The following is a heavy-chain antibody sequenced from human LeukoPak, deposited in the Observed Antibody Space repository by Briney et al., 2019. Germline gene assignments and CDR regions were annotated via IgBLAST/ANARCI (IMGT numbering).Heavy chain of an antibody. CDR2: ITSSGTYI. J-gene: IGHJ6*03. CDR1: GFTVSSNY. Sequence: GGSLRLSCAASGFTVSSNYMNWVRQAPGKGLEWVSSITSSGTYIYYADSVKGRFTISRDNAKNSLYLQMNSLRPEDTAVYYCARDPYSGSYGDYYYYYMDVWGKGTTVTISS. CDR3: ARDPYSGSYGDYYYYYMDV. D-gene: IGHD1-26*01. V-gene: IGHV3-21*01.